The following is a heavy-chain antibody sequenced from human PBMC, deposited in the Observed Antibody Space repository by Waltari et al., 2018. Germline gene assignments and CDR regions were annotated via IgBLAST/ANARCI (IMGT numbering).Heavy chain of an antibody. J-gene: IGHJ3*02. CDR3: ASDLGGTAVATDAFDI. CDR2: VSHSGST. Sequence: QVQLQQSGPGQVKPSETLSLTCAVSGGSLRRGSYWGGIRQPLGKGLEVIGSVSHSGSTYYNPSLKSRVTISIHRSKHQFSLELRSVTAADTAVYFCASDLGGTAVATDAFDIWGQGTMVIVSS. D-gene: IGHD6-19*01. V-gene: IGHV4-38-2*01. CDR1: GGSLRRGSY.